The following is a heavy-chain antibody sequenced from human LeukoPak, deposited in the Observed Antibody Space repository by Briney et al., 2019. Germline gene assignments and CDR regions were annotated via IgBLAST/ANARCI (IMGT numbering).Heavy chain of an antibody. CDR2: INPNSGGT. CDR3: ARMTTVTTEYYYGMDV. V-gene: IGHV1-2*02. CDR1: GYTFTGYY. D-gene: IGHD4-17*01. Sequence: ASVKVSCKASGYTFTGYYMHWVRQAPGHGLEWMGWINPNSGGTNYAQKFQGRVTMTRDTSISTAYMELSRLRSDDTAVYYCARMTTVTTEYYYGMDVWGQGTTVTVSS. J-gene: IGHJ6*02.